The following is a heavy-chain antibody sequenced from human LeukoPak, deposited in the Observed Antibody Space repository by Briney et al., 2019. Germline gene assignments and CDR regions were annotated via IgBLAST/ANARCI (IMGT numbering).Heavy chain of an antibody. J-gene: IGHJ4*02. V-gene: IGHV3-30-3*01. CDR1: GFTFNNYA. Sequence: GGSLRLSCAASGFTFNNYAMTWVRQAPGKGLEWVAVISYDGSNKYYADSVKGRFTISRDNSKNTLYLQMNSLRAEDTAVYYCARESDPGLQYWGQGTLVTVSS. CDR3: ARESDPGLQY. CDR2: ISYDGSNK. D-gene: IGHD2-21*02.